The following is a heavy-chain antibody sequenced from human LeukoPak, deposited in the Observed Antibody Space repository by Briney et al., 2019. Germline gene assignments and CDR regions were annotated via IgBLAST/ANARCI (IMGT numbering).Heavy chain of an antibody. V-gene: IGHV4-59*08. CDR3: ARTISGWYYFDY. J-gene: IGHJ4*02. CDR2: INYSGRT. Sequence: SETLSLTCSVSGGSNSAYYWSWIRQPPGKGLEWIGYINYSGRTDYNPSLKGRVTISVDTSKKQFSLKLSSVTAADTAVFYCARTISGWYYFDYWGQGTLVTVSS. CDR1: GGSNSAYY. D-gene: IGHD6-13*01.